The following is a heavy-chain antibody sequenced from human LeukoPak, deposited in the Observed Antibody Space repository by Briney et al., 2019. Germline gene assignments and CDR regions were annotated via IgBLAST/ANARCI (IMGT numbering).Heavy chain of an antibody. CDR1: GGSISSSSYY. Sequence: SETQSLTCTVSGGSISSSSYYWGWIRQPPGKGLEWIGSIYYSGSTYYNPSLKSRVTISVDTSKNQFSLKLSSVTAADTAVYYCAGTAMHYGMDVWGQGTTVTVSS. J-gene: IGHJ6*02. D-gene: IGHD5-18*01. V-gene: IGHV4-39*01. CDR3: AGTAMHYGMDV. CDR2: IYYSGST.